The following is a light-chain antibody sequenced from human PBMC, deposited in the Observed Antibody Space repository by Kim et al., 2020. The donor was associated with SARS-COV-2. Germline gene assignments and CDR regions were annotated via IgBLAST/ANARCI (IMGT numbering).Light chain of an antibody. CDR3: QQYDDSGYT. CDR1: QPGKSGY. J-gene: IGKJ2*01. Sequence: VLTQSPGTLSLSPGDRATLSCRASQPGKSGYLAWFQQKPGQAPRLLISGASTRATGIPDRFSGSGSGTDFTLTISRLQPEDFAVDYCQQYDDSGYTFGQGTKLEI. V-gene: IGKV3-20*01. CDR2: GAS.